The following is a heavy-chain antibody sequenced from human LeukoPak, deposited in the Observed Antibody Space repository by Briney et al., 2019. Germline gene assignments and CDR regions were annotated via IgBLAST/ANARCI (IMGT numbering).Heavy chain of an antibody. CDR1: GGSISSGGHY. CDR2: IYYSGST. CDR3: ARAPIFGVVIDYGMDV. J-gene: IGHJ6*02. V-gene: IGHV4-31*03. D-gene: IGHD3-3*01. Sequence: SQTLSLTCTVSGGSISSGGHYWSWIRQHPGKGLEWIGYIYYSGSTYYNPSLKSRVTISVDTSKNQFSLKLSSVTAADTAVYYCARAPIFGVVIDYGMDVWGQGTTVTVSS.